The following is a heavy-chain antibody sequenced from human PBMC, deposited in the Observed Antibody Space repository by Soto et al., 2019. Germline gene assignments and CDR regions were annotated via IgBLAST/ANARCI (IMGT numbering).Heavy chain of an antibody. CDR3: ARGSTYLYSSGWWGGLDY. J-gene: IGHJ4*02. CDR2: ISAYNGNT. D-gene: IGHD6-19*01. CDR1: GYTFTSYG. V-gene: IGHV1-18*01. Sequence: QVQLVQSGAEVKKPGASVKVSCKASGYTFTSYGISWVRQAPGQGLEWMGLISAYNGNTNYAQKLQRRVPMTTDTSTSTAYMELRSLRSDDTAVYYCARGSTYLYSSGWWGGLDYWGQGTLVTVSS.